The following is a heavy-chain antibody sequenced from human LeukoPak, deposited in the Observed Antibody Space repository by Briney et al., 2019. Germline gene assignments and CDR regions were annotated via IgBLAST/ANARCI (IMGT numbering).Heavy chain of an antibody. J-gene: IGHJ4*02. Sequence: SETLSLTCTVSGGSISSGGYYWSWIRQPPGKGLEWIGYIYHSGSTYYNPSLKSRVTISVDRSKNQFSLKLSSVTAADTAVYYCARAPAAIFYFFDYWGQGTLVTVSS. D-gene: IGHD2-2*02. CDR2: IYHSGST. CDR1: GGSISSGGYY. V-gene: IGHV4-30-2*01. CDR3: ARAPAAIFYFFDY.